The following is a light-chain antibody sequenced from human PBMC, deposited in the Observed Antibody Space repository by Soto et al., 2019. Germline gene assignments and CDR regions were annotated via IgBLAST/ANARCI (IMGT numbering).Light chain of an antibody. CDR1: QSISSW. J-gene: IGKJ1*01. CDR2: DAS. Sequence: DIQMTQSPSTLSASVGDRVTITCRASQSISSWSAWYQQKPGKAPKLLIYDASSLESGVPSRFSGSGSGTEFTLTISSLQPDDFATYYCQQYNSYSQWTFGQGTKVDIK. V-gene: IGKV1-5*01. CDR3: QQYNSYSQWT.